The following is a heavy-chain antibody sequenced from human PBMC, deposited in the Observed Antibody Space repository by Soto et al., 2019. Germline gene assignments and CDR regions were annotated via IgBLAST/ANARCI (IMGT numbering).Heavy chain of an antibody. J-gene: IGHJ6*03. CDR3: AKASSSWYTGYYYYMDV. CDR2: ISWTSGSI. V-gene: IGHV3-9*01. D-gene: IGHD6-13*01. Sequence: EVQLVESGGGLVQPGRSLRLSCAASGFTFDDYAMHWVRQAPGKGLEWVSGISWTSGSIGYADSVKGRFTISRDNAKNSLYLQMNSLRAEDTALYYCAKASSSWYTGYYYYMDVWGKGTTVTVSS. CDR1: GFTFDDYA.